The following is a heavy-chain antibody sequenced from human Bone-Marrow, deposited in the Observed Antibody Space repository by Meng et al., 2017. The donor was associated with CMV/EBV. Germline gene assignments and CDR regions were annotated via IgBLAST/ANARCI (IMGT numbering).Heavy chain of an antibody. CDR3: ARGMRRAARFTGWFDP. CDR1: GGTFSSYA. CDR2: IIPILGIA. V-gene: IGHV1-69*10. D-gene: IGHD6-6*01. Sequence: SVKVSCKASGGTFSSYAIGWVRQAPGQGLEWMGGIIPILGIANYAQKFQGRVTITADKSTSTAYMELSSLRSEDTAVYYCARGMRRAARFTGWFDPWGQGTLVTVSS. J-gene: IGHJ5*02.